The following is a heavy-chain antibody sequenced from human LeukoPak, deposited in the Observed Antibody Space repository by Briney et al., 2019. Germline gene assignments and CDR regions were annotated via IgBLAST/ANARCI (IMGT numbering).Heavy chain of an antibody. D-gene: IGHD3-9*01. Sequence: GGSLRLSCAASGFTFSTFAMIWVRQPPGKGLEWVSSIFPSGGEIHYADPVRGRFTISRDNSKSTLSLQMNSLRAEDTAVYYCASLQPSYYDILSAWAFDIWGQGTMVTVSS. V-gene: IGHV3-23*01. J-gene: IGHJ3*02. CDR2: IFPSGGEI. CDR3: ASLQPSYYDILSAWAFDI. CDR1: GFTFSTFA.